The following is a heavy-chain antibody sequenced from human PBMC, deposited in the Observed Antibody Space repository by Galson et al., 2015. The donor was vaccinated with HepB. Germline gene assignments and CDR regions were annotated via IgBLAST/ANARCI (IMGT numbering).Heavy chain of an antibody. V-gene: IGHV3-66*01. J-gene: IGHJ6*02. Sequence: SLRLSCAASGFTVSSNYMSWVRQAPGKGLEWVSVIYSGGSRYYADSVKGRFTISRDNSKNTLYLQMNSLRAEDTAVYYCAREAAAAGPYYYYYGMDVWGQGTTVTVSS. D-gene: IGHD6-13*01. CDR1: GFTVSSNY. CDR3: AREAAAAGPYYYYYGMDV. CDR2: IYSGGSR.